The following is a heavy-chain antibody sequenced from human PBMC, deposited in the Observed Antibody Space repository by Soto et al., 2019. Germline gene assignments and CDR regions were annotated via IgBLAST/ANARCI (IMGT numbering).Heavy chain of an antibody. CDR2: IIPIFGTA. Sequence: SVKVSCKASGGTFSSYAISWVRQAPGQGLEWMGGIIPIFGTANYAQKFQGRVTITADESTSTAYMELSSLRSEDTAVYYCARRDFWSAYYYYGMDVWGQGTTVTVSS. J-gene: IGHJ6*02. D-gene: IGHD3-3*01. CDR3: ARRDFWSAYYYYGMDV. CDR1: GGTFSSYA. V-gene: IGHV1-69*13.